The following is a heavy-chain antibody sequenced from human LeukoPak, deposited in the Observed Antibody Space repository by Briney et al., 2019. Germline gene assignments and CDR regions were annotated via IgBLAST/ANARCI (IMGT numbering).Heavy chain of an antibody. CDR3: GTKGMHGYYVS. CDR2: VYHDGST. D-gene: IGHD4-17*01. J-gene: IGHJ5*02. Sequence: LETLSLTCTVSGASISGSTYYWGWLRQPPGQGLEWIGSVYHDGSTYYDSALKSRVTISVDTSKNQFSLRLSSVTAADTSVYYCGTKGMHGYYVSWGQGTLVTASS. V-gene: IGHV4-39*01. CDR1: GASISGSTYY.